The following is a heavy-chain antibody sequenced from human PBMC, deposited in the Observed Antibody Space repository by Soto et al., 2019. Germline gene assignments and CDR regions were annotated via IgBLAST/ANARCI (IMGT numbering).Heavy chain of an antibody. Sequence: PGGSLRLSCAASGFTFSSYSMNWVRQAPGKGLEWVSYISSSSSTIYYADSVKGRFTISRDNAKNSLYLQMNSLRDEDTAVYYCARDTSPYYYGSGPTLNDYWGQGTLVTVSS. V-gene: IGHV3-48*02. CDR3: ARDTSPYYYGSGPTLNDY. CDR1: GFTFSSYS. CDR2: ISSSSSTI. J-gene: IGHJ4*02. D-gene: IGHD3-10*01.